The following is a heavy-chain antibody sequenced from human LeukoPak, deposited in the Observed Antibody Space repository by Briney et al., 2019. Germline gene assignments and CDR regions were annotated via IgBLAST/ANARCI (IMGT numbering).Heavy chain of an antibody. CDR3: PTSSTSRGMDV. CDR1: GFTFSSYG. CDR2: ISYDGCNK. J-gene: IGHJ6*04. V-gene: IGHV3-30*03. D-gene: IGHD2-2*01. Sequence: GGSLRLSCAASGFTFSSYGMHWVRQAPGKGLEWVAVISYDGCNKYYADSVKGRFTISRDNSKNTLYLQMNSLRAEDTAVYYCPTSSTSRGMDVWGKGTTVTVSS.